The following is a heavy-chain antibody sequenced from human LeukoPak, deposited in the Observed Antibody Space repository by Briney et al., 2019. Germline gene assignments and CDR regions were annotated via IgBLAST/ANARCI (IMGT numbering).Heavy chain of an antibody. CDR3: ARGPYDFWSGYGLWYYYVDV. V-gene: IGHV4-61*01. J-gene: IGHJ6*03. CDR2: IYYSEST. Sequence: PSETLSLTCTVSGGSVSSGSYYWSWLRQPPGKGLEWIGYIYYSESTNYDPSLRSRVTISVDTSKNQFSLKLSSVTAADTAVYYCARGPYDFWSGYGLWYYYVDVWGKGTTVTVSS. D-gene: IGHD3-3*01. CDR1: GGSVSSGSYY.